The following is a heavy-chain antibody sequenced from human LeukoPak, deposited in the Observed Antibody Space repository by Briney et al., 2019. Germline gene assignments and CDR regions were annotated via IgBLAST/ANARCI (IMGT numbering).Heavy chain of an antibody. J-gene: IGHJ4*02. CDR2: IHPNSGGT. CDR1: GYTFTGYY. CDR3: ARGNFEGIAVAGPFDY. Sequence: ASVKVSCKASGYTFTGYYMHWVRQAPGQGLEWMGWIHPNSGGTNYAQKFQGRVTMTRDTSISTAYMELSRLRSDDTAVYYCARGNFEGIAVAGPFDYWGQGTLVTVSS. D-gene: IGHD6-19*01. V-gene: IGHV1-2*02.